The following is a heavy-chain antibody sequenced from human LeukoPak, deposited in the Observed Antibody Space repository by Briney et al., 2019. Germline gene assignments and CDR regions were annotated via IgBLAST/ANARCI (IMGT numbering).Heavy chain of an antibody. D-gene: IGHD3-3*01. CDR3: AKEAGGHDFWSGYYYYYYYYMDV. Sequence: PGRSPRLSCAASGFTFSSYAMSWVRQAPGKGLEWVSAISGSGGSTYYADSVKGRFTISRDNSKNTLYLQMNSLRAEDTAVYYCAKEAGGHDFWSGYYYYYYYYMDVWGKGTTVTVSS. CDR1: GFTFSSYA. V-gene: IGHV3-23*01. J-gene: IGHJ6*03. CDR2: ISGSGGST.